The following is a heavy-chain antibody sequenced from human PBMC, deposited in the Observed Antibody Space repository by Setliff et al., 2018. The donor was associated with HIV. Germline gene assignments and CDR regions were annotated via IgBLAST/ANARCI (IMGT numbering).Heavy chain of an antibody. CDR1: GDSIGITNYY. CDR3: ASANWNYLGYWFDP. D-gene: IGHD1-7*01. Sequence: SETLSLTCIASGDSIGITNYYWGWIRQPPGRGLEWVGSIYQSGRTFYNPSLSGRVTVSIATSKNQFSLKLSSVTATDTAMYYCASANWNYLGYWFDPWG. CDR2: IYQSGRT. V-gene: IGHV4-39*07. J-gene: IGHJ5*02.